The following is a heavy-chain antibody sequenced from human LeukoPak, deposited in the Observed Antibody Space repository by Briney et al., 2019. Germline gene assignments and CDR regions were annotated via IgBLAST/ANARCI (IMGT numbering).Heavy chain of an antibody. D-gene: IGHD3-3*01. Sequence: PSETLSLTCSVSGGSISSYYWSWIRQTPRKGLEWIGYIYYSGSTDYNPSLKSRATISVDTSKNQFSLKLSSLTAADTAVYYCARGEWSSPKDGFNIWGSGTMVTVSS. CDR2: IYYSGST. CDR1: GGSISSYY. V-gene: IGHV4-59*01. CDR3: ARGEWSSPKDGFNI. J-gene: IGHJ3*02.